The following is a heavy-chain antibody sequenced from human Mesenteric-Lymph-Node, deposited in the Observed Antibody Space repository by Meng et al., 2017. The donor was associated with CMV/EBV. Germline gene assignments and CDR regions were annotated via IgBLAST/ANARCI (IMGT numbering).Heavy chain of an antibody. D-gene: IGHD2-2*01. CDR3: AGESGVPNGMDV. CDR1: GFIVSKNY. V-gene: IGHV3-53*01. J-gene: IGHJ6*02. CDR2: IYGGGTT. Sequence: ESLKISCAASGFIVSKNYMNWVRQAPGKGLEWVSVIYGGGTTYYADSVKGRFTISRDNSYNTLFLQMNSLRAEDTAVYYCAGESGVPNGMDVWGQGTTVTVSS.